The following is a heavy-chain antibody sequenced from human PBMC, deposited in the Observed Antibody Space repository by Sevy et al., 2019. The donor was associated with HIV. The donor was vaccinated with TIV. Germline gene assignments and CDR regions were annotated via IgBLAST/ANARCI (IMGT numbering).Heavy chain of an antibody. Sequence: GGSLRLSCAASGFTFSNAWMSWVRQAPGKGLEWVGRIKSKTDGGTTDYAAPGKGIFTISKDDSKNKLYLQMNSLKTEDTAIYYCTTDSRKRGLSALLDYWGQGTLVTVSS. D-gene: IGHD3-10*01. CDR2: IKSKTDGGTT. CDR1: GFTFSNAW. CDR3: TTDSRKRGLSALLDY. V-gene: IGHV3-15*01. J-gene: IGHJ4*02.